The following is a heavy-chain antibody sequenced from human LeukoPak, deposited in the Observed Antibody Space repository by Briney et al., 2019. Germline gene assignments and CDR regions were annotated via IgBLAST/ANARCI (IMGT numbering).Heavy chain of an antibody. CDR3: ARGSSNVAARNNWFDP. Sequence: SETLSLTCAVYGGSFSGYYWSWIRQPPGKGPEWIGEINHSGSTNYNPSLKSRVTISVDTSKNQFSLKLSSVTAEDTAVYYCARGSSNVAARNNWFDPWGQGTLVTVSS. J-gene: IGHJ5*02. CDR2: INHSGST. V-gene: IGHV4-34*01. CDR1: GGSFSGYY. D-gene: IGHD6-6*01.